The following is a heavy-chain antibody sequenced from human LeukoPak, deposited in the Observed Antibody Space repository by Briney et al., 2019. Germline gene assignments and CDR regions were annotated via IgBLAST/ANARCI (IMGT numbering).Heavy chain of an antibody. CDR3: ATGSMVRGVIITSPPFDY. Sequence: QSGGSLRLSCAASGFTFSSYGMHWVRQAPGKGLEWVAVISYDGTNKYCADSVKGRFTISRDNSENTLFLQMNSLRAEDTAVYYCATGSMVRGVIITSPPFDYWGQGTLVTVSS. CDR2: ISYDGTNK. J-gene: IGHJ4*02. CDR1: GFTFSSYG. D-gene: IGHD3-10*01. V-gene: IGHV3-30*03.